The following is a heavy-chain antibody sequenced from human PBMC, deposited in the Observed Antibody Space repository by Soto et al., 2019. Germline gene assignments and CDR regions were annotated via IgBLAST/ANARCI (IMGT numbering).Heavy chain of an antibody. CDR2: ISSSSSTI. J-gene: IGHJ4*02. D-gene: IGHD3-9*01. V-gene: IGHV3-48*02. CDR1: GFTFISYS. Sequence: PGGSLRLSCTASGFTFISYSMNWVRQAPGKGLEWVSYISSSSSTIYYADSVKGRFTISRDNAKNSLYLQMNSLRDEDTAVYYCARVGYDILTGDFDYWGQGTLVTVSS. CDR3: ARVGYDILTGDFDY.